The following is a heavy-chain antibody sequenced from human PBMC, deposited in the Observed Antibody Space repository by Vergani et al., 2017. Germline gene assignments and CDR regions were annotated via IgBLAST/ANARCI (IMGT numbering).Heavy chain of an antibody. CDR3: ARGDYGILTGYRY. CDR2: INPSGGHT. CDR1: GYTFSNYY. J-gene: IGHJ4*02. V-gene: IGHV1-46*03. Sequence: QVHVVQSGAEVKKSGASVKVFCKTSGYTFSNYYMHWVRQAPGQGLEWMGIINPSGGHTNYEQKFQGRVTMTRDTSTSTVYMELSSLRTEDTAIYYCARGDYGILTGYRYWGQGTLVPVSA. D-gene: IGHD3-9*01.